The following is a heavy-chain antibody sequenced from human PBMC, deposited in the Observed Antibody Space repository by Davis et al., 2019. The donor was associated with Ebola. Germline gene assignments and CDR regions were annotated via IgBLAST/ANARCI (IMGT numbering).Heavy chain of an antibody. CDR3: ARSSSHRSYYGMDV. V-gene: IGHV4-4*02. CDR1: GGSISSSNW. D-gene: IGHD1-14*01. CDR2: IYHSGST. J-gene: IGHJ6*02. Sequence: PSETLSLTCAVSGGSISSSNWWSWVRQPPGKGLEWIGEIYHSGSTNYNPSLKSRVTISVDKSKNQFSLKLSSVTAADTAVYYCARSSSHRSYYGMDVWGQGTTVTVSS.